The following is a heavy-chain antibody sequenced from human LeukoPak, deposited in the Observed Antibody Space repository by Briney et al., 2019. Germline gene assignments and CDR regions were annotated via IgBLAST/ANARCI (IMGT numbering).Heavy chain of an antibody. J-gene: IGHJ3*02. Sequence: GGSLRLSCAASGFTFSSYSMNWVRQAPGKALEWVSSITGDSTYIYYADSVRGRFTISRDNAKNSLYLQMNSLRAEDTAVYYCARGGGGPLGDAFDIWGQGTMVTVSS. CDR2: ITGDSTYI. D-gene: IGHD2-15*01. CDR3: ARGGGGPLGDAFDI. V-gene: IGHV3-21*04. CDR1: GFTFSSYS.